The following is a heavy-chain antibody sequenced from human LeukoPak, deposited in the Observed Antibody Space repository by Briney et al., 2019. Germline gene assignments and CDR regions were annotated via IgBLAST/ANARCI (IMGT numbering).Heavy chain of an antibody. CDR2: IKQDATEK. J-gene: IGHJ5*02. D-gene: IGHD6-13*01. CDR3: ARGNIPGAGRFDP. Sequence: GGSLRLSCAASGFTFSSFWMSWVRQAPGKGLEWVASIKQDATEKFYVDSVKGRFTISRGNAKTSVYLEMNSLRVEDTAVYYCARGNIPGAGRFDPWGQGTLVTVSS. CDR1: GFTFSSFW. V-gene: IGHV3-7*01.